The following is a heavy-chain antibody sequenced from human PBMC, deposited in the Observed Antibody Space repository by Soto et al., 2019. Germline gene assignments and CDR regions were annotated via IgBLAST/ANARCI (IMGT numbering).Heavy chain of an antibody. CDR3: ARVGVVGARSLDF. Sequence: GSLGLACAASGYTFSSYEMNGFRQQPGKGLEWVSYISSNGRTIDYADSVKGRFTISRDNAKKSLYLQLNSLRAEDTAVYYCARVGVVGARSLDFWGQGTLVTVSS. CDR1: GYTFSSYE. CDR2: ISSNGRTI. J-gene: IGHJ4*02. D-gene: IGHD1-26*01. V-gene: IGHV3-48*03.